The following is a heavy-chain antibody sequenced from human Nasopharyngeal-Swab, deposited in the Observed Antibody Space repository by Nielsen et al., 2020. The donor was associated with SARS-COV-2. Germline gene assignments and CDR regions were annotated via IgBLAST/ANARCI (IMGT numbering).Heavy chain of an antibody. D-gene: IGHD3-22*01. CDR2: IDWDDDK. J-gene: IGHJ4*02. Sequence: SGPTLVKPTQTLTLTCTFSGFSLSTSGMRVSWIRQPPGKALEWLARIDWDDDKFYSTSLKTRLTISKDTSKNQVVLTMTNMDPVDTATYYCARMPNYYDSSGYWEYYFDYWGQGTLVTVSS. CDR1: GFSLSTSGMR. CDR3: ARMPNYYDSSGYWEYYFDY. V-gene: IGHV2-70*04.